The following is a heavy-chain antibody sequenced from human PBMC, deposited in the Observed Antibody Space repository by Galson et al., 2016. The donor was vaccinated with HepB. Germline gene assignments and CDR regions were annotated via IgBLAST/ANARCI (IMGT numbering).Heavy chain of an antibody. CDR3: ARAIVGATKFRVYFDS. D-gene: IGHD1-26*01. J-gene: IGHJ4*02. Sequence: QSGAEVKKPGESLKISCKASGYTFVSYGFTWVRQAPGQGLEWLGWINGYNSDSIYAQKLQDRLTMTTDTSTSTAYMELRRLRSDDTAVYYCARAIVGATKFRVYFDSWGQGTLVTVSS. CDR1: GYTFVSYG. V-gene: IGHV1-18*01. CDR2: INGYNSDS.